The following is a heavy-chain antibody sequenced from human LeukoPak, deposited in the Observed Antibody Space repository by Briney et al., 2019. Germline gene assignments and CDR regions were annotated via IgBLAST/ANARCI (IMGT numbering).Heavy chain of an antibody. CDR2: IYTSGST. V-gene: IGHV4-61*02. D-gene: IGHD6-6*01. Sequence: SETLSLTCTVSGGSISSGSYCWSWIRQPAGKGLEWIGRIYTSGSTNYNPSLKSRVTISVDTSKNQFSLKLSSVTAADTAVYYCATQIAARPIYYYYYYMDVWGKGTTVTVSS. J-gene: IGHJ6*03. CDR3: ATQIAARPIYYYYYYMDV. CDR1: GGSISSGSYC.